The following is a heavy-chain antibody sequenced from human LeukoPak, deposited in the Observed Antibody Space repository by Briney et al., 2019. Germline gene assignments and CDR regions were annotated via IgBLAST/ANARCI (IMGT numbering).Heavy chain of an antibody. D-gene: IGHD2-2*01. Sequence: GRSLRLSCAASGFIFSSYGIHWVRQAPGKGLEWVAVIWSDGRKTYYAGSVKGRFTISRDNSKNTVYLQMSSLRVEDTAVYYCARGSTSRHYTAPCMDSWGQGTLVTVSS. CDR3: ARGSTSRHYTAPCMDS. CDR1: GFIFSSYG. CDR2: IWSDGRKT. V-gene: IGHV3-33*01. J-gene: IGHJ4*02.